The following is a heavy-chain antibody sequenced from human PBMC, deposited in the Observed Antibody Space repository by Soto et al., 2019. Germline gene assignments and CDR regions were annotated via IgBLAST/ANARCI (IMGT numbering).Heavy chain of an antibody. D-gene: IGHD6-19*01. CDR3: ARDRGAVAGTPFSEDGGYGMDV. Sequence: SQTLSLTCVISGDIVSSNSAAWNWIRQSPSRGLEWLGRTYYRSKWYNDYAVSVKSRITINPDTSKNQFSLQLNSATPEDTAVYYCARDRGAVAGTPFSEDGGYGMDVWGQGTTVTVSS. CDR1: GDIVSSNSAA. V-gene: IGHV6-1*01. J-gene: IGHJ6*02. CDR2: TYYRSKWYN.